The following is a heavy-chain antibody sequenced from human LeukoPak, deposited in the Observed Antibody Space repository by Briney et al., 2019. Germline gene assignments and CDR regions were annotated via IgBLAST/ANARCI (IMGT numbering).Heavy chain of an antibody. D-gene: IGHD4-17*01. V-gene: IGHV3-23*01. Sequence: GGSLRLSCAASGFTFWNYAITWVRQAPGKGLEWVSHISSSGGNTYYADSVKGRFTISRDNSNNTLYLQMNSLREEDTAVYYCAKVKYDYGDPVGWFDPWGRGTLVTVSS. J-gene: IGHJ5*02. CDR2: ISSSGGNT. CDR1: GFTFWNYA. CDR3: AKVKYDYGDPVGWFDP.